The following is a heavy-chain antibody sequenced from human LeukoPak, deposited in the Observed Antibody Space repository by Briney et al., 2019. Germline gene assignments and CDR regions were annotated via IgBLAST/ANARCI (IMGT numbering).Heavy chain of an antibody. V-gene: IGHV6-1*01. CDR3: ARDEAGDLYFDY. D-gene: IGHD3-16*01. Sequence: SKTLSLTCAISGDSVSSNSAAWTWIRQSPSRGLEWLGRTFYRSRWYNDFAVSVKSRITINPDTSKNQFSLQLNSVTPEDTAVYYCARDEAGDLYFDYWGQGTLVTVSS. J-gene: IGHJ4*02. CDR1: GDSVSSNSAA. CDR2: TFYRSRWYN.